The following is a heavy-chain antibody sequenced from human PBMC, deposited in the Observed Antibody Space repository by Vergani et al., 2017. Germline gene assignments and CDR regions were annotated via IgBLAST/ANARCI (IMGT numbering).Heavy chain of an antibody. V-gene: IGHV3-48*04. CDR1: GFTFSSYW. CDR3: ARNYDFXSGSIFAKTQRPGPFDY. J-gene: IGHJ4*02. CDR2: ISSSGSTI. D-gene: IGHD3-3*01. Sequence: EVQLVESGGGLVQPGGSLRLSCAASGFTFSSYWMSWVRQAPGKGLEWVSYISSSGSTIYYADSVKGRFTISRDNAKNSLYLQMNSLRAEDTAVYYCARNYDFXSGSIFAKTQRPGPFDYWGQGTLVTVSS.